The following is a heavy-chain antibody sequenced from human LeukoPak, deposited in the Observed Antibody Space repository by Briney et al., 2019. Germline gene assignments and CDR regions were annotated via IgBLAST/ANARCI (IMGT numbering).Heavy chain of an antibody. Sequence: SVKVSCKASGGTFSSYAISWVRQAPGQGLEWMGRIIPIFGTANYAQKFQGRVKITTDESTSTAYMELSSLRSEDTAVYYCARDRVMCGVCYHWYFDLWGRGALVTVSS. J-gene: IGHJ2*01. CDR3: ARDRVMCGVCYHWYFDL. CDR2: IIPIFGTA. V-gene: IGHV1-69*05. D-gene: IGHD2-8*02. CDR1: GGTFSSYA.